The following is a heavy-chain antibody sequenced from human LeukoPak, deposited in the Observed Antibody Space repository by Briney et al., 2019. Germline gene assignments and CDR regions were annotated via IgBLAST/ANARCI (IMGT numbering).Heavy chain of an antibody. Sequence: ASVKVSCKASGYTFTSYDINWVRQATGQGLEWMGWMTPNSGNTGYAQKFQGRVTMTRNTSISTAYIELSSLRSEDTAVYYCARAVPRIAVPARWFDPWGQGTLVTVSS. V-gene: IGHV1-8*01. J-gene: IGHJ5*02. CDR1: GYTFTSYD. CDR3: ARAVPRIAVPARWFDP. D-gene: IGHD2-2*01. CDR2: MTPNSGNT.